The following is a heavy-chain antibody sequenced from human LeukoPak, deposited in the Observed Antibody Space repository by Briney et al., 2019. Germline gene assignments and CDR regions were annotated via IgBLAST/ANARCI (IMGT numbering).Heavy chain of an antibody. V-gene: IGHV5-51*01. J-gene: IGHJ4*02. Sequence: GESLKISCKGSGYIFTSYWVGWVRQMPGKGLEWMGMIYPGDSDTRYSPSFQGQVTISADKSISTAYLQWSSLKASDTAMYYCARLRDRVFGVIKPTHAFDHWGQGVLVTVSS. CDR2: IYPGDSDT. D-gene: IGHD3-3*01. CDR3: ARLRDRVFGVIKPTHAFDH. CDR1: GYIFTSYW.